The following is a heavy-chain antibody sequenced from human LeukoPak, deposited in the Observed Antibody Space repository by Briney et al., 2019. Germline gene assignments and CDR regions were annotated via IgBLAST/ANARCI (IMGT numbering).Heavy chain of an antibody. V-gene: IGHV2-70*11. CDR3: VRSSYYDTGGYFFDY. Sequence: SGPTLVNPTQTLTLTCTFSGFSLSTSGMCVSWIRQPPGKALEWLARVDWDDDKYYSTSLKTRLTISKDTSKNQVVLTMTNMDPVDTATYCCVRSSYYDTGGYFFDYWGQGTLVTVSS. CDR1: GFSLSTSGMC. CDR2: VDWDDDK. J-gene: IGHJ4*02. D-gene: IGHD3-22*01.